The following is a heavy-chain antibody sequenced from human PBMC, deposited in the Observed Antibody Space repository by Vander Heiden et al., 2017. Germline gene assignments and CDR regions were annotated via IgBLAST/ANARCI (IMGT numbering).Heavy chain of an antibody. CDR3: ARDLRGYSNRQGWYFDL. Sequence: EVQLVESGGGSVQPGRSLRLSCAASGSTFDDYAMHWFRQAPGKGLEWVSGISWKSGSRGYADSVKGRFTVSRDNAKNSLYLQMNSLRGEDTALYYCARDLRGYSNRQGWYFDLWGRGTLVTVSS. D-gene: IGHD5-18*01. CDR1: GSTFDDYA. J-gene: IGHJ2*01. CDR2: ISWKSGSR. V-gene: IGHV3-9*01.